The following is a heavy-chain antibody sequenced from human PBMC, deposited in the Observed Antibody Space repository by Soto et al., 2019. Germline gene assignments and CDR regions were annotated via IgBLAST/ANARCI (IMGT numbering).Heavy chain of an antibody. D-gene: IGHD3-16*01. CDR3: SKDAGGTTPHGPSLGAWYFYYGMDV. J-gene: IGHJ6*02. V-gene: IGHV3-30*18. CDR1: GFFFSDYG. CDR2: ISYDGTNK. Sequence: GGSLRLSCEVSGFFFSDYGMHWVRQAPGKGLEWVAVISYDGTNKYYGDSAKGRFTIARDNSRNTLYLEMNSLSEEDTAVYYCSKDAGGTTPHGPSLGAWYFYYGMDVWGPGTTVTVSS.